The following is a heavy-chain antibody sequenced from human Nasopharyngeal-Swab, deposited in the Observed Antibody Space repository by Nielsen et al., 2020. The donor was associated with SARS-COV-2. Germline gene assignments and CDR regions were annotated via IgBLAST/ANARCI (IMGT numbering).Heavy chain of an antibody. CDR1: GGSISSSSYY. CDR2: IYYSGST. Sequence: SETLSLTCTVSGGSISSSSYYWGWIRQPPGKGLEWIGYIYYSGSTNYNPSLKSRVTISVDTSKNQFSLKLSSVTAADTAVYYCARDGGRLRFLFPNWYFDLWGRGTLVTVSS. J-gene: IGHJ2*01. CDR3: ARDGGRLRFLFPNWYFDL. V-gene: IGHV4-61*01. D-gene: IGHD3-3*01.